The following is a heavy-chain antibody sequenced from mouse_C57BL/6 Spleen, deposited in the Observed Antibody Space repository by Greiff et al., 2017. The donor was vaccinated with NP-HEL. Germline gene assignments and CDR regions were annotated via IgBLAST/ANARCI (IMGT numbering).Heavy chain of an antibody. CDR1: GYTFTSYG. CDR3: ARVGYDGVYYAMDY. CDR2: IYPRSGNT. D-gene: IGHD2-2*01. V-gene: IGHV1-81*01. J-gene: IGHJ4*01. Sequence: VQVVESGAELARPGASVKLSCTASGYTFTSYGISWVQQRTGQGLEWIGEIYPRSGNTYYNETFKGQATLPADKSSTTAYMELRSLTSVDSAVYVCARVGYDGVYYAMDYWGQGTSVTVSS.